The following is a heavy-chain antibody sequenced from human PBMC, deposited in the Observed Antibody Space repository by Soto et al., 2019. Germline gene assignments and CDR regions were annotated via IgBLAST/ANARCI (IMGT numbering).Heavy chain of an antibody. J-gene: IGHJ6*02. Sequence: QVQLQESGPGLVKPSETLSLTCIVSGDSVSSKNYYWSWIRLPPGKGLEWIGHIYDSGTTRSNPSLKSPVTISVYTPKTQFSLRLSSVTAADTAIYHWARGDAFGSWRGRSRDVWGQGITVTVSS. CDR2: IYDSGTT. CDR1: GDSVSSKNYY. CDR3: ARGDAFGSWRGRSRDV. V-gene: IGHV4-61*01. D-gene: IGHD3-16*01.